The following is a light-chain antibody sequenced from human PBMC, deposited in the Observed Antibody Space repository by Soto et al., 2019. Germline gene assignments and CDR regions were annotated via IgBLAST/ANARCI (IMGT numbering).Light chain of an antibody. V-gene: IGLV2-14*01. CDR3: SSYTRSSTRG. CDR1: SSDVGGYNY. J-gene: IGLJ1*01. Sequence: QSVLTQPASVSGSPGQSITISCTGTSSDVGGYNYVSWYQQHPGKAPKLMIYEVSNRPSGVSNRFSGSKSGNTASLTISGLQAEDEADYYCSSYTRSSTRGFGTGTKVTVL. CDR2: EVS.